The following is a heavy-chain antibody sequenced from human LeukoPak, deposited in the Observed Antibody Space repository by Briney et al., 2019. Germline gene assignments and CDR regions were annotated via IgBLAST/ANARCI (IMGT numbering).Heavy chain of an antibody. CDR3: AKVGGYYDILTGYSDY. CDR2: ISSSSITI. CDR1: GFTFSSYS. Sequence: GGSLRLSCAASGFTFSSYSMNWVRQAPGKGLEWVSYISSSSITIYYADSVKGRFTISRDNSKNTLYLQMNSLRAEDTAVYYCAKVGGYYDILTGYSDYWGQGTLVTVSS. V-gene: IGHV3-48*01. J-gene: IGHJ4*02. D-gene: IGHD3-9*01.